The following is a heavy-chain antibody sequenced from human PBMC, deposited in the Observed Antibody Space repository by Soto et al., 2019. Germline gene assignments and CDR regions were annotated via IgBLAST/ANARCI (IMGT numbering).Heavy chain of an antibody. D-gene: IGHD3-3*01. V-gene: IGHV3-23*01. Sequence: VGSLRLSCAASGFTFSSYAMSWVRQAPGKGLEWVSAISGSGGSTYYADSVKGRFTISRDNSKNTLYLQMNSLRAEDTAVYYCAKARVVIIWRVPFDPWGQGTLVTVSS. J-gene: IGHJ5*02. CDR3: AKARVVIIWRVPFDP. CDR1: GFTFSSYA. CDR2: ISGSGGST.